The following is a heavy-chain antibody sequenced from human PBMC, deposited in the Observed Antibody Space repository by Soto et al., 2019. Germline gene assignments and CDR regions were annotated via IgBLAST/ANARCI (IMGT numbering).Heavy chain of an antibody. CDR2: ISGSGGST. CDR3: AKSYYYGSGSSRPFDY. CDR1: GFTFSSYA. V-gene: IGHV3-23*01. Sequence: GGSLRLSCAASGFTFSSYAMSWVRQAPGKGLEWVSAISGSGGSTYYADSVKGRFTISRDNSKNTLYLQMNSLRAEDTAVYYCAKSYYYGSGSSRPFDYWGQGTLVTVSS. J-gene: IGHJ4*02. D-gene: IGHD3-10*01.